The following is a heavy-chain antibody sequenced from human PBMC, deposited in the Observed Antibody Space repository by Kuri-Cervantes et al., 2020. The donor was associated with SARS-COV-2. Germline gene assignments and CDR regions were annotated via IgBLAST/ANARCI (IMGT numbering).Heavy chain of an antibody. CDR1: GFTFDDYG. D-gene: IGHD3-3*01. CDR3: ARSDFWSGYYFDY. Sequence: GESLKISCAASGFTFDDYGMSWVRQAPGKGLEWVSGINWNGGSTGYADSVKGRFTISRDNAKNSLYLQMNSLRAEDTAVYYRARSDFWSGYYFDYWGQGTLVTVSS. V-gene: IGHV3-20*04. CDR2: INWNGGST. J-gene: IGHJ4*02.